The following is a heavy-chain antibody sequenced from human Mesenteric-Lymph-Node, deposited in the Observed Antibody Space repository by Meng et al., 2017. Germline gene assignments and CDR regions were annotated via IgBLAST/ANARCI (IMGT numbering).Heavy chain of an antibody. CDR3: ARWGSTYGSGSYFDY. Sequence: GESLKISCAASGFTFSSYWMHWVRQAPGKGLVWVSRINSDGSSTSYADSVKGRFTISRDNAKNTLYLQMNSLRAEDTAVYYCARWGSTYGSGSYFDYWGQGTLVTVSS. CDR2: INSDGSST. CDR1: GFTFSSYW. J-gene: IGHJ4*02. D-gene: IGHD3-10*01. V-gene: IGHV3-74*01.